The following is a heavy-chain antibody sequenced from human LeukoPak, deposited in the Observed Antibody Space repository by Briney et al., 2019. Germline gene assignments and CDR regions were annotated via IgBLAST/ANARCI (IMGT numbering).Heavy chain of an antibody. Sequence: SETLSLTCTVSGDSISTYYWSWIRQPPGKGLEWIANIYYSGSTYYNPSLKSRVTMSVDTSKNQFSLKLSSVTAADTAVYYCASAYYDILGGHFDYWGQGNLVTVSS. CDR1: GDSISTYY. D-gene: IGHD3-9*01. V-gene: IGHV4-59*04. J-gene: IGHJ4*02. CDR2: IYYSGST. CDR3: ASAYYDILGGHFDY.